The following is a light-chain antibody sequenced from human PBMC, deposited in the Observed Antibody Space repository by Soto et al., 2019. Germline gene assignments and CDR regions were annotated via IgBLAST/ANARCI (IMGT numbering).Light chain of an antibody. J-gene: IGKJ4*01. V-gene: IGKV1-39*01. Sequence: DIQMTQSPSSLSASVGDRVTITCRASQSISSFLNWYQQRPGKAPNLLIYAASRLQSGVPSRFSGSGSGTDFTLTISSLQPEDFATYYCQQTYSTLLTFGGGTKVEIK. CDR3: QQTYSTLLT. CDR2: AAS. CDR1: QSISSF.